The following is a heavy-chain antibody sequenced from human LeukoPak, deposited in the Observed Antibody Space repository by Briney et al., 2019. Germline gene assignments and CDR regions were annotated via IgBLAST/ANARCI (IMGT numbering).Heavy chain of an antibody. CDR1: GFTFSSYA. Sequence: GGSLRLSCAASGFTFSSYAMSWDRQAPGKGLEWVSAISGSGGSTYYADSVKGRFTISRDNSKNTLYLQMNSLRAEDTAVYYCARFDDYGDYVVYYYYGMDVWGQGTTVTVSS. CDR2: ISGSGGST. CDR3: ARFDDYGDYVVYYYYGMDV. D-gene: IGHD4-17*01. J-gene: IGHJ6*02. V-gene: IGHV3-23*01.